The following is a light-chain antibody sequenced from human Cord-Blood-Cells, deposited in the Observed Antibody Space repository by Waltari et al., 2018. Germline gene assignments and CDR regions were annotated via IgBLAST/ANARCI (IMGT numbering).Light chain of an antibody. Sequence: AIRITQSPSSLTAFTGDRVTITCRASQGVSSYLAWYQQKPGKAPKLLIYAASTLQSGVPSRFSGSGSGTDFTLTISCLQSEDFATYYCQQYYSYPLTFGPGTKVDIK. CDR3: QQYYSYPLT. CDR2: AAS. V-gene: IGKV1-8*01. J-gene: IGKJ3*01. CDR1: QGVSSY.